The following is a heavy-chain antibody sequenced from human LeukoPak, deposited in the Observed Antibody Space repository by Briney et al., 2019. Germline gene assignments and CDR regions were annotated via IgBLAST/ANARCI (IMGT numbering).Heavy chain of an antibody. CDR1: GGSISSHC. CDR2: IYYSGST. Sequence: PSETLSLTCTVSGGSISSHCWSWIRQPPGKGLEWIGYIYYSGSTNYNPSLKSQVTISVDMSKNKFSLKLSSVTATDTAVYYCAREGAGAHYFDYWGQGTLVTVSS. J-gene: IGHJ4*02. CDR3: AREGAGAHYFDY. D-gene: IGHD1-26*01. V-gene: IGHV4-59*11.